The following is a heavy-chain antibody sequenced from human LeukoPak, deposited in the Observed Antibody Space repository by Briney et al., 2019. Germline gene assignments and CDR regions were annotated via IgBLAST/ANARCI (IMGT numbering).Heavy chain of an antibody. CDR1: GFIFGSYW. CDR2: IKEDGSEK. Sequence: PGGSLRLSCAASGFIFGSYWMNWVRQAPGKGLEGVANIKEDGSEKYYVDSVKGRFTISRDSAKNALYLQMNSLRAEDTAVYYCARLGLGGYSYSLDYWGQGTLVAVSS. J-gene: IGHJ4*02. CDR3: ARLGLGGYSYSLDY. V-gene: IGHV3-7*01. D-gene: IGHD2-21*01.